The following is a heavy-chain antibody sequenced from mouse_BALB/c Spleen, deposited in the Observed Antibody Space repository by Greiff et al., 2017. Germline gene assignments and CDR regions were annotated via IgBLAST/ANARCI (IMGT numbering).Heavy chain of an antibody. V-gene: IGHV3-8*02. J-gene: IGHJ4*01. D-gene: IGHD1-2*01. CDR2: ISYSGST. CDR3: ARYHYYGYHAMDY. CDR1: GDSITSGY. Sequence: EVMLVESGPSLVKPSQTLSLTCSVTGDSITSGYWNWIRKFPGNKLEYMGYISYSGSTYYNPSLKSRISITRDTSKNQYYLQLNSVTTEDTATYYCARYHYYGYHAMDYWGQGTSVTVSS.